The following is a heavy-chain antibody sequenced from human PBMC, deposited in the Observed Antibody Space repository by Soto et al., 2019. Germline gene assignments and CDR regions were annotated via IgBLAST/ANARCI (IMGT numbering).Heavy chain of an antibody. CDR1: GYRLSHYY. J-gene: IGHJ4*02. V-gene: IGHV1-46*01. CDR3: ARAELIVAGQAFDS. CDR2: VNPSDGRA. D-gene: IGHD5-12*01. Sequence: QVDLVQSGAEVKKPGASVKMSCKSSGYRLSHYYMHWVRQAPGQGLEWMGIVNPSDGRANYARKFQGRVPMTWDTSTTTLYMEVNSLRSDDTAIYYCARAELIVAGQAFDSWGQGTLVTVSS.